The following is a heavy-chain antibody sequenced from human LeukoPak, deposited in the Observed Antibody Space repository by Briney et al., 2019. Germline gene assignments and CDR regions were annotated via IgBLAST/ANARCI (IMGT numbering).Heavy chain of an antibody. CDR2: IDPSDSYT. CDR1: GYSFTSYW. D-gene: IGHD5-18*01. V-gene: IGHV5-10-1*01. Sequence: GESLKISCKGSGYSFTSYWISWVRQMPGKGLEWMGRIDPSDSYTNYSPSFQGHVTISADKSISTAYLQWSSLKASDTAMYYCARHRRAIQLWSNYYYYGMDVWGQGTTVTVSS. J-gene: IGHJ6*02. CDR3: ARHRRAIQLWSNYYYYGMDV.